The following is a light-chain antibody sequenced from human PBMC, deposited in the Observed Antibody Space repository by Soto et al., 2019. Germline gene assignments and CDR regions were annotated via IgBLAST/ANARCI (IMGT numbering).Light chain of an antibody. CDR3: QQYNNWWT. Sequence: EIVMTQSPATLSVSPGERATLSCRASQSVSSNLAWYQKKPGQAPRLLIYGASTRSTGIPTRFSGSGSGTEFTLTLSSLQSEDFAVYYCQQYNNWWTFGPGTRVEIK. V-gene: IGKV3-15*01. CDR1: QSVSSN. CDR2: GAS. J-gene: IGKJ1*01.